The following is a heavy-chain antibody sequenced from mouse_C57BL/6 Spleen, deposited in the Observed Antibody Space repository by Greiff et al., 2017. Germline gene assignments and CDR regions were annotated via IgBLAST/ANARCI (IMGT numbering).Heavy chain of an antibody. CDR3: AKGGHLVDYFGY. V-gene: IGHV1-76*01. CDR2: IYPGSGNT. J-gene: IGHJ2*01. Sequence: VKLMESGAELVRPGASVKLSCKASGYTFTDYYINWVKQRPGQGLEWIARIYPGSGNTYYNEKFKGKATLTAEKSSSTAYMQLSSLTSEDSAVYFCAKGGHLVDYFGYWGQGTTLTVSS. D-gene: IGHD3-1*01. CDR1: GYTFTDYY.